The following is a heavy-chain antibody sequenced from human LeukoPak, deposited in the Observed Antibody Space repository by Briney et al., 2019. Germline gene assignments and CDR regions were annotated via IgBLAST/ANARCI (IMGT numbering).Heavy chain of an antibody. J-gene: IGHJ3*02. D-gene: IGHD5-12*01. CDR2: ISSSSSTI. CDR1: GFTFSSYT. Sequence: GGSLRLSCAASGFTFSSYTMNWVRQALGKGLEWVPKISSSSSTIYYADSVKGRFTISRDNAKNSLYLQMNSLRAEDTAVYYCARDSPQALAILHAFDIWGHGTMVTVSS. V-gene: IGHV3-48*01. CDR3: ARDSPQALAILHAFDI.